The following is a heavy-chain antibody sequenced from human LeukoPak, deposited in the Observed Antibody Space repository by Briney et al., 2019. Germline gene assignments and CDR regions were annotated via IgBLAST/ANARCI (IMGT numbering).Heavy chain of an antibody. Sequence: SETLSLTCTVSGGSISSGGFYWSWVRQHPGKGLEWFGYMYHSGSTYYNPSLKSRVTISVDTSKNQFSLKLSSVTAADTAVYYCASLTYYYDSSGYPDPKFYFDYWGQGTLATISS. CDR2: MYHSGST. V-gene: IGHV4-31*03. J-gene: IGHJ4*02. CDR3: ASLTYYYDSSGYPDPKFYFDY. D-gene: IGHD3-22*01. CDR1: GGSISSGGFY.